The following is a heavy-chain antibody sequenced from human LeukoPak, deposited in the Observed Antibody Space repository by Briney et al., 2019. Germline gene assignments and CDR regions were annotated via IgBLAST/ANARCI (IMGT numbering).Heavy chain of an antibody. J-gene: IGHJ6*04. D-gene: IGHD3-9*01. CDR2: ISSSGSTI. Sequence: GGSLRLSCAASGFTFSSYEMNWVRQAPGKGLEWVSYISSSGSTIYYADSVKGRLTISRDNAKNSLYLQMNSLRAEDTAVYYSAREGRYFDWFGDYYGMDVWGKGTTVTVSS. V-gene: IGHV3-48*03. CDR3: AREGRYFDWFGDYYGMDV. CDR1: GFTFSSYE.